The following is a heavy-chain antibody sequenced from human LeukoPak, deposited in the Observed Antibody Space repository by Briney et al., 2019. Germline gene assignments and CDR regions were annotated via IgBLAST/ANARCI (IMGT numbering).Heavy chain of an antibody. CDR3: ANYDYGDYVGDY. Sequence: ASVKVSCKASGYTFTNYYIHWVRQAPGQGLEWMGWINSNSGGTNYAQKFQGRVTMTRDTSISTAYMELSRLRSDDTAVYYCANYDYGDYVGDYWGQGTLVTVSS. D-gene: IGHD4-17*01. CDR1: GYTFTNYY. J-gene: IGHJ4*02. CDR2: INSNSGGT. V-gene: IGHV1-2*02.